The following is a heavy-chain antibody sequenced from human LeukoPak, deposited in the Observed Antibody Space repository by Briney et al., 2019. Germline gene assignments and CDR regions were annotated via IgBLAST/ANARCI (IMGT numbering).Heavy chain of an antibody. D-gene: IGHD6-19*01. J-gene: IGHJ4*02. CDR3: AKGRIEQWLIDY. V-gene: IGHV3-43*01. CDR1: GFTFDDYT. CDR2: ISWGGGST. Sequence: GGSLRLSCAASGFTFDDYTMHWVRHAPGKGLEWVSLISWGGGSTYYADSVKGRFTISRDNSKNSLYLQMNSLRTEDTALYYCAKGRIEQWLIDYWGRGTLVTVSS.